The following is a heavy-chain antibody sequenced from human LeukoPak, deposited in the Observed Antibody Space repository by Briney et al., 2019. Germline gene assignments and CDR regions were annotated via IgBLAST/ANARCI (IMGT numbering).Heavy chain of an antibody. V-gene: IGHV1-24*01. CDR2: FDPEDGET. CDR1: GYTFTGYY. CDR3: AGGGSSRWFDP. J-gene: IGHJ5*02. Sequence: ASVKVSCKASGYTFTGYYMHWVRQAPGKGLEWMGGFDPEDGETIYAQKFQGRVTMTEDTSTDTAYMELSSLRSEDTAVYYCAGGGSSRWFDPWGQGTLVTVSS. D-gene: IGHD3-16*01.